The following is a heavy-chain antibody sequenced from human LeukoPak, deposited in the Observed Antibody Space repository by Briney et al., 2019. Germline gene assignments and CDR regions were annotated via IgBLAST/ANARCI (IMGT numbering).Heavy chain of an antibody. CDR3: ARRGGSGSLFGGYYFDY. J-gene: IGHJ4*02. D-gene: IGHD3-10*01. CDR1: GGSISSYY. Sequence: SSETLSLTCAVSGGSISSYYWSWIRQPPGKGLEWIGYIYYSGSTNYNPSLKSRVTISVDTSKNQFSLKLSSVTAADTAVYYCARRGGSGSLFGGYYFDYWGQGTLVTVSS. V-gene: IGHV4-59*08. CDR2: IYYSGST.